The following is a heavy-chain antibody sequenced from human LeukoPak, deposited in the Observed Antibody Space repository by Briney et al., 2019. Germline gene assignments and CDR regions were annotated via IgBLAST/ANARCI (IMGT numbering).Heavy chain of an antibody. CDR2: ISSSRGYI. D-gene: IGHD7-27*01. V-gene: IGHV3-21*01. Sequence: PGGSLRLSCAASGFIFSSYSMNWVRQAPGKGLEWVSSISSSRGYIYYADSVKGRFTISRDNAKNSLYLQMNSLRAEDTAVYYCARDSVSGDPGYWGQGTLVTVSS. CDR1: GFIFSSYS. J-gene: IGHJ4*02. CDR3: ARDSVSGDPGY.